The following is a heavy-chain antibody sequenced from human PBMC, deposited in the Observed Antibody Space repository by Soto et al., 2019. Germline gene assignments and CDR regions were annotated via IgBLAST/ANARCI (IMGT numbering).Heavy chain of an antibody. CDR1: GFTFSSYA. D-gene: IGHD6-19*01. Sequence: LRLSCAASGFTFSSYAMSWVRQAPGKGLEWVSAISGSGGSTYYADSVKGRFTISRDNSKNTLYLQMNSLRAEDTAVYYCAKDSSGWYKYFDYWGQGTLVTVSS. CDR3: AKDSSGWYKYFDY. V-gene: IGHV3-23*01. CDR2: ISGSGGST. J-gene: IGHJ4*02.